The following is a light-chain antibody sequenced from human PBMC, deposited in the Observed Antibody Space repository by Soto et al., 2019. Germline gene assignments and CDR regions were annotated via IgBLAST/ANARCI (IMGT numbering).Light chain of an antibody. Sequence: EFLLTQYPSTLPLSHGERATISCRASQRIRTCLAWYQVKPGQAPTLLIYDASIRATGVPARFSGSGSGTDFSLTISSLEPEDVAVYYCQQRSQWPPMTFGQGTRLEIK. CDR2: DAS. CDR1: QRIRTC. CDR3: QQRSQWPPMT. J-gene: IGKJ5*01. V-gene: IGKV3-11*01.